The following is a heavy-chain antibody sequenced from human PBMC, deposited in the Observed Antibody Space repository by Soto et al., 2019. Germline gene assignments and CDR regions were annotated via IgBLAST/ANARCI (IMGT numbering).Heavy chain of an antibody. CDR2: IYPGDSDT. V-gene: IGHV5-51*01. J-gene: IGHJ5*02. Sequence: GESLKISCKGSEYNFSTYWIAWVRQMPGKGLEWMGIIYPGDSDTRYSPSFQGQVTISADKSITTAYLQWSSLKASDTAMYYCARGYCTTSICDPWFDPWGQGTLVTVSS. CDR1: EYNFSTYW. CDR3: ARGYCTTSICDPWFDP. D-gene: IGHD2-8*01.